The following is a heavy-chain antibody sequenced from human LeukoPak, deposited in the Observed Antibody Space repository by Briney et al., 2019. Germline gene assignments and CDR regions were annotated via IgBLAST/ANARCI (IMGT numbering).Heavy chain of an antibody. J-gene: IGHJ3*02. Sequence: GRSLRLSCAASGFTVSSNYMSWVRQAPGKGLEWVSVIYSGGSTYYADSVKGRFTISRDNSKNTLYLQMNSLRAEDTAVYYCARQVLVRGAFDIWGQGTMVTVSS. CDR1: GFTVSSNY. D-gene: IGHD2-21*01. V-gene: IGHV3-53*01. CDR3: ARQVLVRGAFDI. CDR2: IYSGGST.